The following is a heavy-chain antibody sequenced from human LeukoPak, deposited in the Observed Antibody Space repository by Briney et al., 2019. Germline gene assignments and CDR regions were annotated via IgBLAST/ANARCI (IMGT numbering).Heavy chain of an antibody. D-gene: IGHD4/OR15-4a*01. Sequence: GESLKISCKASGYRFTSYWISWVRQMPGKGLEWMGIIYPGDSDTRYSPSFEGQVTISADKSISTAYLQWSSLKASDTAMYYCARLRVLAHPLDYWGQGTLVTVSS. CDR1: GYRFTSYW. CDR2: IYPGDSDT. CDR3: ARLRVLAHPLDY. J-gene: IGHJ4*02. V-gene: IGHV5-51*01.